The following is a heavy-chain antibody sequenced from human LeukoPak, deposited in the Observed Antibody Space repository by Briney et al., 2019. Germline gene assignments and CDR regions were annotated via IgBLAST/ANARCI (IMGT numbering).Heavy chain of an antibody. J-gene: IGHJ4*02. CDR2: IYRGGST. CDR1: GFTFSSNY. CDR3: ATTLRGVKFDY. D-gene: IGHD2-8*01. V-gene: IGHV3-53*04. Sequence: GGALTLSCAASGFTFSSNYMTWVRQAPGKGLEWVSVIYRGGSTYYADSVKDRFSISSHNSRDTMYLQMNSLRTEYTAVYYCATTLRGVKFDYWGQGTLVTVSS.